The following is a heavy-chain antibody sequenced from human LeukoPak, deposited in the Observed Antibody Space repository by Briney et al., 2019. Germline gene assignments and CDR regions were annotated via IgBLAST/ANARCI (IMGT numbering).Heavy chain of an antibody. D-gene: IGHD3-22*01. CDR3: ARLSFYYYDSSGYHLDY. Sequence: SGPTLVKPTQTLTLACTFSGFSLSTSGVGVGWIRQPPGKALEWLALIYWDDDKRYSPSLKSRLTITKDTSKNQVVLTMTNMDPVDTATYYCARLSFYYYDSSGYHLDYWGQGTLVTVSS. CDR2: IYWDDDK. J-gene: IGHJ4*02. V-gene: IGHV2-5*02. CDR1: GFSLSTSGVG.